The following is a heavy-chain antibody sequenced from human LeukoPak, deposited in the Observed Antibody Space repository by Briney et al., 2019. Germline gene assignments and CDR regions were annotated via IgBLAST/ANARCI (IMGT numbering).Heavy chain of an antibody. Sequence: PSETLSLTCAVYDGSFSGYYWSWIRQPPGKGLEWIGEINHSGSTDYNPSLKSRVTISVDTSKNQFSLKLSSVTAADTAVYYCAKEGGIAAITTNYDYWGQGTLVTVSS. J-gene: IGHJ4*02. V-gene: IGHV4-34*01. CDR1: DGSFSGYY. D-gene: IGHD6-25*01. CDR3: AKEGGIAAITTNYDY. CDR2: INHSGST.